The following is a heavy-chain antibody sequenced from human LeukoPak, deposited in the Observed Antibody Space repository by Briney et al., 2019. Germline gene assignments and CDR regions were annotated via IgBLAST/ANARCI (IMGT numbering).Heavy chain of an antibody. J-gene: IGHJ3*02. CDR1: GGSISSYY. V-gene: IGHV4-59*01. D-gene: IGHD3-16*01. Sequence: SETLSLTCTVSGGSISSYYWSWIRQPPGKGLEWIGYIYYSGSTNYNPSLKSRVTISVDTSKNQFSLKLSSVTAADTAVYYCARAGGYGAFDIWAKGQWSPSLQ. CDR3: ARAGGYGAFDI. CDR2: IYYSGST.